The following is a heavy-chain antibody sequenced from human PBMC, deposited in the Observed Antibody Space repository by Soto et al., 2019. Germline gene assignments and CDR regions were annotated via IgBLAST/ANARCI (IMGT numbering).Heavy chain of an antibody. CDR3: ARLVVPAATIDY. CDR2: IYYSGST. J-gene: IGHJ4*02. CDR1: GGSISSYY. V-gene: IGHV4-59*01. D-gene: IGHD2-2*01. Sequence: SETLSLTRTVSGGSISSYYRSWLRQPPGKGLEWIGYIYYSGSTNYNPALKSRVTISVDTSKNQFSLKLSSVTAADTAVYYCARLVVPAATIDYWGQATLVTVSS.